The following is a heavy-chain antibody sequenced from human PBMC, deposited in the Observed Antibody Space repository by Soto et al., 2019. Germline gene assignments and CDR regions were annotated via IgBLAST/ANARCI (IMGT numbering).Heavy chain of an antibody. D-gene: IGHD1-1*01. V-gene: IGHV1-69*13. CDR3: ARDPRYSANYYFGMDV. Sequence: SVKVSCKASGGTFSSYAISWVRQAPGQGLEWMGGIIPIFGTANYAQKFQGRVTITADESTSTAYMELRSLRSDDSAVYYCARDPRYSANYYFGMDVWGQGTTVTVSS. CDR1: GGTFSSYA. J-gene: IGHJ6*02. CDR2: IIPIFGTA.